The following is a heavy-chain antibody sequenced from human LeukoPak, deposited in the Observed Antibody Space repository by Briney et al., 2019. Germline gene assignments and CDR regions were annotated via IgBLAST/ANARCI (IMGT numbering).Heavy chain of an antibody. CDR3: ARHHRSGWFDY. CDR1: GCSFSSYY. Sequence: SESLSLTCTVSGCSFSSYYRSWIRQPPGKGLEWIGYIYYSGSTNYNPSRKSRVTISVDTSKNQFSLKLSSATAADTAVYYCARHHRSGWFDYWGQGTLVTVSS. D-gene: IGHD6-25*01. V-gene: IGHV4-59*08. CDR2: IYYSGST. J-gene: IGHJ4*02.